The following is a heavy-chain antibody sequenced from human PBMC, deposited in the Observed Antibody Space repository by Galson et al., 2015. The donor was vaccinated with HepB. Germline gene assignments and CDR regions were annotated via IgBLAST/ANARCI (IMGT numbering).Heavy chain of an antibody. CDR2: TYYRSKWYN. D-gene: IGHD6-19*01. J-gene: IGHJ6*02. V-gene: IGHV6-1*01. Sequence: CAISGDSVSSNSAAWNWIRQSPSRGLEWLGRTYYRSKWYNDYAVSVKSRITINPDTSKNQFSLQLNSVTPEDTAVYYCAREPREAVAGPGPYYGMDVWGQGTTVTVSS. CDR1: GDSVSSNSAA. CDR3: AREPREAVAGPGPYYGMDV.